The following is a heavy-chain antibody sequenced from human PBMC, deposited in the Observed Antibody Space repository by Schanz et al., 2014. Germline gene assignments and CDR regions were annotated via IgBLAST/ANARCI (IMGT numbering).Heavy chain of an antibody. Sequence: QVQLVQSGSELKKPGASVNISCKASGYTFTSYDIGWVRQATGQGLEWMGWMNPNSDKTGFPQKFQGRVTMTRTISESTAYMELSSLRSEDTAVYYCARLRAGPFYFDYWGQGTLVTVSS. CDR3: ARLRAGPFYFDY. D-gene: IGHD6-19*01. V-gene: IGHV1-8*01. J-gene: IGHJ4*02. CDR1: GYTFTSYD. CDR2: MNPNSDKT.